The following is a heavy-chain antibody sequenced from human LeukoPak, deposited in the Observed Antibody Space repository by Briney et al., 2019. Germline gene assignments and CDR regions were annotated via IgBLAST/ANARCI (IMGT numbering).Heavy chain of an antibody. V-gene: IGHV4-59*08. CDR2: IYYSGST. CDR1: GGSISSYY. D-gene: IGHD6-25*01. J-gene: IGHJ2*01. CDR3: ARQGGGFWYFDL. Sequence: PSEILSLTCTVSGGSISSYYWSWIRQPPGKGLEWIGYIYYSGSTNYNPSLKSRVTISVDTSKNQFSLKLSSVTAADTAVYYCARQGGGFWYFDLWGRGTLVTVSS.